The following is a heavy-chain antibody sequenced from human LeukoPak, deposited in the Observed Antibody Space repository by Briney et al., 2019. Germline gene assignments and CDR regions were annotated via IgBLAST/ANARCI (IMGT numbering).Heavy chain of an antibody. D-gene: IGHD3-9*01. V-gene: IGHV4-31*03. CDR2: IYFSGST. CDR1: GGSLSSGGYY. Sequence: PSQTLSLTCTVSGGSLSSGGYYWSWIRQHPGKGLEWIGYIYFSGSTYYNPSLKSRVTISVDTSKNQFSLKLSSVTAADTAVYYCARVATYYDILTGYTSLYYFDYWGQGTLVTVSS. CDR3: ARVATYYDILTGYTSLYYFDY. J-gene: IGHJ4*02.